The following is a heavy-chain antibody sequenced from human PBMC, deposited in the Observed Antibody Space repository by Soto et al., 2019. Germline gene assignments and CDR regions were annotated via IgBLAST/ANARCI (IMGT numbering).Heavy chain of an antibody. CDR3: ARGGAGRPDY. CDR2: ISGYSATI. J-gene: IGHJ4*02. Sequence: EVELVNSGGGLVYPGGSLRLSCEASGFKFTSYGMNWVRQAPGKGLEWLAYISGYSATIVYADSVRGRFTVSRDNARTSVFLQLNNLRDDDTAVYYCARGGAGRPDYWVQGTLVLVSS. D-gene: IGHD6-13*01. CDR1: GFKFTSYG. V-gene: IGHV3-48*02.